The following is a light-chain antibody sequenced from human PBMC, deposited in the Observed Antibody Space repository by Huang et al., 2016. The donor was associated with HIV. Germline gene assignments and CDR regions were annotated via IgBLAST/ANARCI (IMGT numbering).Light chain of an antibody. Sequence: EVVMTQSPATLSVFPGGRATLSCRASQNIVSSLALYQQKPGQTPRLLVYGASTRAAGIPARFNGSGSETEFTLTISSLQSEDFAVYYCQQYYDWPPLTFGGGTEVEI. CDR1: QNIVSS. CDR3: QQYYDWPPLT. CDR2: GAS. J-gene: IGKJ4*01. V-gene: IGKV3-15*01.